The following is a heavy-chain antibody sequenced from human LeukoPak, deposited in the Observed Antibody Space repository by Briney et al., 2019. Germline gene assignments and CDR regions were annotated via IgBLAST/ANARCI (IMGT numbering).Heavy chain of an antibody. Sequence: VASVKVSCKASGGTFSSYAISWVRQAPGQGLEWMGGIIPIFGTANYAQKFRGRVTITADKSTSTAYMELSSLRSEDTAVYYCARAPPRSSGWYYFDYWGQGTLVTVSS. CDR1: GGTFSSYA. D-gene: IGHD6-19*01. CDR3: ARAPPRSSGWYYFDY. V-gene: IGHV1-69*06. J-gene: IGHJ4*02. CDR2: IIPIFGTA.